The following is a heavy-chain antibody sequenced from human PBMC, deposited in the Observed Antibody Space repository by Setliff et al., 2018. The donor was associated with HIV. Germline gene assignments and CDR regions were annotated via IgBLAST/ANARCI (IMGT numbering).Heavy chain of an antibody. Sequence: SVKVSCKASGGTFSNYAISWVRQAPGQGLEWMGGIIPIFGSTKYAQKFQDRVTITADESTSTADMELSSLRFEDTAVYYCARDDHYYDSGSYYSDWYFDLWGRGTLVTVSS. D-gene: IGHD3-10*01. V-gene: IGHV1-69*13. CDR1: GGTFSNYA. CDR2: IIPIFGST. CDR3: ARDDHYYDSGSYYSDWYFDL. J-gene: IGHJ2*01.